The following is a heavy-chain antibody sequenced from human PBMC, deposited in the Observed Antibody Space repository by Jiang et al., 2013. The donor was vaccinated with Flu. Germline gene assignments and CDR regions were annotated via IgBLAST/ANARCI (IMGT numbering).Heavy chain of an antibody. J-gene: IGHJ4*02. CDR2: INPNSGVT. CDR1: GYTFSDNY. V-gene: IGHV1-2*02. Sequence: SGAEVKKPGAPVKVSCKASGYTFSDNYLHWVRQAPGQGLEWMGWINPNSGVTKYAQKFQGRVTMTRDSSSSTAYMDLRSLRSDDTAVYYCARYDYNIFTGYYLFDYWGQGTLVSVSS. CDR3: ARYDYNIFTGYYLFDY. D-gene: IGHD3-9*01.